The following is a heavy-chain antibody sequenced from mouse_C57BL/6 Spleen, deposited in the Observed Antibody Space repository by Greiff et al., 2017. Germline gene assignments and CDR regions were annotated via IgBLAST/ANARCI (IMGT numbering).Heavy chain of an antibody. Sequence: QVQLQQSGAELVKPGASAKISCKASGYAFSSYWMYWVKQRPGKGLEWIGQIYPGDGDTNYNRKFKGKATLTADKSSSTAYMQHSSLTSEDSAVYFCARSEGYDGYWGQGTTLTVSS. CDR2: IYPGDGDT. D-gene: IGHD2-2*01. CDR3: ARSEGYDGY. V-gene: IGHV1-80*01. J-gene: IGHJ2*01. CDR1: GYAFSSYW.